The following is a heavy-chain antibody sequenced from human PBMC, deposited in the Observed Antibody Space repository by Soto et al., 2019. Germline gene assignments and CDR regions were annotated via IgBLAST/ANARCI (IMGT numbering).Heavy chain of an antibody. CDR1: GFTCSSYS. V-gene: IGHV3-21*01. CDR3: ARKVSTYSGYHVIY. D-gene: IGHD5-12*01. Sequence: EVQLVASGGGLVKPGGSLSLSCAASGFTCSSYSMNWVRQAPGKGLEWVSTISNSSSYISYADSVKGRFTISRDNSKTSLQLQMNSRPAVDTAVYYWARKVSTYSGYHVIYWGQGTLVRVSS. CDR2: ISNSSSYI. J-gene: IGHJ4*02.